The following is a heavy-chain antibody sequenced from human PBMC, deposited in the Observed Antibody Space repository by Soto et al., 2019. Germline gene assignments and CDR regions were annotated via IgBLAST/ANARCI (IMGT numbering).Heavy chain of an antibody. CDR1: GGSISSYY. CDR3: ERAKSAHPMVRGRGLWAQPKLYYYYYMDV. D-gene: IGHD3-10*01. J-gene: IGHJ6*03. V-gene: IGHV4-59*01. CDR2: ISYSGST. Sequence: QVQLQESGPGLVKPSETLSLTCTVSGGSISSYYWSWIRQPPGKGLEGIGHISYSGSTNFNPSPKRRVTISVDSSKTAFPLTLDTVTAADRAVYDSERAKSAHPMVRGRGLWAQPKLYYYYYMDVWGKATTVTLSS.